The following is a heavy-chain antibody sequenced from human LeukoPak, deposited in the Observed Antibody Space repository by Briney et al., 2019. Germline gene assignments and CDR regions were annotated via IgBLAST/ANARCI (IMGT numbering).Heavy chain of an antibody. CDR1: GFTVSTNY. CDR3: AREGGYGDYVYAFDI. CDR2: IYSGGST. V-gene: IGHV3-53*01. J-gene: IGHJ3*02. D-gene: IGHD4-17*01. Sequence: GGSLRLSCAASGFTVSTNYMSWVRQAPGKGLEWVSVIYSGGSTYYADSVKGRFTISRDNCKNTLYLQMNSLRAEDTAVYYCAREGGYGDYVYAFDIWGQGTMVTVSS.